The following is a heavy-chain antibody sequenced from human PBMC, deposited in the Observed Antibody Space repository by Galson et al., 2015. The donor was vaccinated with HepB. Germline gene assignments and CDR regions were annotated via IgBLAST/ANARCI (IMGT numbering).Heavy chain of an antibody. CDR1: GYTFISYG. Sequence: SVKVSCKASGYTFISYGISWVRQAPGQGLEWMGWISAYNGNTNYAQKLQGRVTMTTDTSTSTAYMELRSLRSDDTAVYYCARDLHPVVLMVYASNWFDPWGQGTLVTVSS. J-gene: IGHJ5*02. CDR2: ISAYNGNT. V-gene: IGHV1-18*01. D-gene: IGHD2-8*01. CDR3: ARDLHPVVLMVYASNWFDP.